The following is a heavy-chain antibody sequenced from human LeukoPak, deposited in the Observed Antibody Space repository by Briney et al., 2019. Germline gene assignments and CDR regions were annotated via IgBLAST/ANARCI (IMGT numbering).Heavy chain of an antibody. CDR2: IRSKAYGGTT. CDR3: TRRYNWNGRDFDY. CDR1: GFTFGDYA. V-gene: IGHV3-49*04. D-gene: IGHD1-1*01. J-gene: IGHJ4*02. Sequence: GGSLRLSCTASGFTFGDYAMSWVRQAPGKGLEWVGFIRSKAYGGTTEYAASVKGRFTISRDDSKSTAYLQMNSLKTEDTAVYYCTRRYNWNGRDFDYWGQGTLVTVSS.